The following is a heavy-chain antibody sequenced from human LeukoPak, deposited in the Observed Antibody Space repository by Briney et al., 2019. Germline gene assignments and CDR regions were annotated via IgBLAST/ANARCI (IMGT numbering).Heavy chain of an antibody. CDR3: ARDVRDSSGYYLRAFGY. CDR1: GGSIRSYY. D-gene: IGHD3-22*01. V-gene: IGHV4-59*12. J-gene: IGHJ4*02. Sequence: SETLSLTCTVSGGSIRSYYWNWVRQTPGKGLEWLGHIYYTGRINYNPSLKSRVTISVDTSKNQFSLKLSSVTAADTAVYYCARDVRDSSGYYLRAFGYWGQGTLVTVPS. CDR2: IYYTGRI.